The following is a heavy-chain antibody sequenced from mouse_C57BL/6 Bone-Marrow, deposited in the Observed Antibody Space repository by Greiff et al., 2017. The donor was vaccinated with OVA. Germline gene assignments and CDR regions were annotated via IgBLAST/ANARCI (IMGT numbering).Heavy chain of an antibody. CDR2: IHPNSGST. Sequence: QVQLKQPGAELVKPGASVKLSCKASGYTFTSYGMHWVKQRPGQGLEWIGMIHPNSGSTNYNEKFKSKATLTVDKSSSTAYMQLSSMTSEDSAVYYCARHSTMVTTSGNYAMDYWGQGTSVTVSS. D-gene: IGHD2-2*01. CDR3: ARHSTMVTTSGNYAMDY. J-gene: IGHJ4*01. CDR1: GYTFTSYG. V-gene: IGHV1-64*01.